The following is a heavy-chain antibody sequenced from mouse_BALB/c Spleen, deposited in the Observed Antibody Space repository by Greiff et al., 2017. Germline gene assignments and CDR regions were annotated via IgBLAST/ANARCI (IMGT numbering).Heavy chain of an antibody. CDR3: ARGGYGSSYNFDY. V-gene: IGHV5-6-5*01. CDR1: GFTFSSYA. J-gene: IGHJ2*01. Sequence: EVKLEESGGGLVKPGGSLKLSCAASGFTFSSYAMSWVRQTPEKRLEWVASISSGGSTYYPDSVKGRFTISRDNARNILYLQMSSLRSEDTAMYYCARGGYGSSYNFDYWGQGTTLTVSS. CDR2: ISSGGST. D-gene: IGHD1-1*01.